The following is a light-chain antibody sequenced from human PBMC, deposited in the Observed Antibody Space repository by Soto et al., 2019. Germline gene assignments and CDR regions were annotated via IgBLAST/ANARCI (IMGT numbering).Light chain of an antibody. V-gene: IGKV1-5*03. Sequence: DIQMTQSPSTLSASVGDRVTITCRASQSISSWLAWYQQKPGKAPKLLIYKASSLESGVPSRFSGGGSGTEFTLTISSLQPDDFATYYCQQYKAFGQGTKVEIK. CDR2: KAS. J-gene: IGKJ1*01. CDR3: QQYKA. CDR1: QSISSW.